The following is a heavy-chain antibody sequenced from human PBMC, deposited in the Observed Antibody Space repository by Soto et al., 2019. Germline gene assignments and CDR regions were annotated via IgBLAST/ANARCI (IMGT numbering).Heavy chain of an antibody. CDR3: ALKYYDILTGLP. Sequence: GWSLRLSCAASGFTFSSYSMNWVRQAPGKGLEWVSSISSSSSYIYYADSVKGRFIISRDNAKNSLYLQMNSLRAEDTAVYYCALKYYDILTGLPWGQGTLVTVSS. CDR1: GFTFSSYS. CDR2: ISSSSSYI. V-gene: IGHV3-21*01. D-gene: IGHD3-9*01. J-gene: IGHJ5*02.